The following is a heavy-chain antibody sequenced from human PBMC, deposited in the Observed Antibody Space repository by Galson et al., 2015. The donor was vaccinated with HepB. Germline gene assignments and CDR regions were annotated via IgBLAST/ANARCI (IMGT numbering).Heavy chain of an antibody. Sequence: SLRLSCAASGFTFSRYSMNWVRQAPGKGLESVSYISSNGNTINDADTVKGRFTISRDNAQNSLYQQMNSLRDNERAVYYCARVHFGVGSISGCWSVELWGRGTLVTVSS. CDR3: ARVHFGVGSISGCWSVEL. V-gene: IGHV3-48*02. CDR1: GFTFSRYS. D-gene: IGHD2-2*01. CDR2: ISSNGNTI. J-gene: IGHJ4*02.